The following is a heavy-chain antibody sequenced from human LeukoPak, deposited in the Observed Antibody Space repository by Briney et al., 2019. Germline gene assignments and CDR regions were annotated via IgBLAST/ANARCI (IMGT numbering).Heavy chain of an antibody. CDR1: GFTFSSYS. J-gene: IGHJ5*02. CDR2: ISSSSRYI. Sequence: GGSLRLSCAASGFTFSSYSMNWVRQAPGKGLEWVSSISSSSRYIYYADSVKGRFTIARDNAKNSLYLQMNSLRAEDAAVYYCARVERYGSASNWFDPWGQGTLVTVSS. V-gene: IGHV3-21*01. D-gene: IGHD3-10*01. CDR3: ARVERYGSASNWFDP.